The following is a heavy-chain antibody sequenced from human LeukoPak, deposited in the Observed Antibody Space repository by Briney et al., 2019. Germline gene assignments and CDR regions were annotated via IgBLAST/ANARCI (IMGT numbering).Heavy chain of an antibody. J-gene: IGHJ4*02. CDR3: ARQYSSSWGYFDY. CDR1: GGSISSGGYY. Sequence: SETLSLTCTVSGGSISSGGYYWSWIRQPPGKGLEWIGYIYHSGSTYYNPSLKSRVTISVDTSKNQFSLKLSSVTAADTAVYYCARQYSSSWGYFDYWGQGTLVTVSS. V-gene: IGHV4-30-2*03. CDR2: IYHSGST. D-gene: IGHD6-13*01.